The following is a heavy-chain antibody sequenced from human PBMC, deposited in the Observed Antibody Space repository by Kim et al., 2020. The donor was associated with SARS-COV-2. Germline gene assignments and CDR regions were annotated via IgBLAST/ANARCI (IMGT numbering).Heavy chain of an antibody. CDR3: ARIGPLRIGYYFDY. CDR2: IYHSGST. CDR1: GGSISSSNW. D-gene: IGHD2-15*01. Sequence: SETLSLTCAVSGGSISSSNWWSWVRQPPGKGLEWIGEIYHSGSTNYNPSLKSRVTISVDKSKNQFSLKLSSVTAADTAVYYCARIGPLRIGYYFDYWGQGTLVTVSS. V-gene: IGHV4-4*02. J-gene: IGHJ4*02.